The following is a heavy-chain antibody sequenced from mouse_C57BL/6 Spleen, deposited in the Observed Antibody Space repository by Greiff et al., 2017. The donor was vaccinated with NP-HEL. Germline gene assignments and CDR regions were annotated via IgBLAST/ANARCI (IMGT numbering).Heavy chain of an antibody. Sequence: QVQLKQPGAELVMPGASVKLSCKASGYTFTSYWMHWVKQRPGQGLEWIGEIDPSDSYTNYNQKFKGKSTLTVDKSSSTAYMQLSSLTSEDSAVYYCARSPTTVVAHDYWGQGTTLTVSS. J-gene: IGHJ2*01. CDR1: GYTFTSYW. CDR3: ARSPTTVVAHDY. CDR2: IDPSDSYT. V-gene: IGHV1-69*01. D-gene: IGHD1-1*01.